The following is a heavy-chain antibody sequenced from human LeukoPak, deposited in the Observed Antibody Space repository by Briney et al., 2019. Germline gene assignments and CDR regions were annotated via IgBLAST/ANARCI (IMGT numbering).Heavy chain of an antibody. CDR2: ISAYSGNT. V-gene: IGHV1-18*01. CDR3: ARESVVVVPAAILRLPYYYGMDV. CDR1: GYTFTSYG. Sequence: GASVRVSCKASGYTFTSYGISRVRQAPGQGLEWMGWISAYSGNTNYAQKLQGRVTMTTDTSTSTAYMELRSLRSDDTAVYYCARESVVVVPAAILRLPYYYGMDVWGQGTTVTVSS. J-gene: IGHJ6*02. D-gene: IGHD2-2*02.